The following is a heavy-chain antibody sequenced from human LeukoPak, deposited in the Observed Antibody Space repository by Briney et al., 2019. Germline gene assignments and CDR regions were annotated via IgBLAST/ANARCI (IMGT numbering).Heavy chain of an antibody. J-gene: IGHJ3*01. CDR2: INTGKGIT. D-gene: IGHD3-10*01. Sequence: ASVKVSCKASGYSFTNYAMHWVRQAPGQSLEWMGWINTGKGITKYLQKLQDRVTITMGAPASTAYMELSSLESEDTAIYYCARVFHPLDHSSYYSSDINDAFDVWGQGXVVTVS. CDR1: GYSFTNYA. V-gene: IGHV1-3*04. CDR3: ARVFHPLDHSSYYSSDINDAFDV.